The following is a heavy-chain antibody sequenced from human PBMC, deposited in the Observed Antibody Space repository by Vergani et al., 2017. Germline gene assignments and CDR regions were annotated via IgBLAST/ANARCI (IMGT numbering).Heavy chain of an antibody. CDR1: GFTFSSSA. CDR2: ISGSGGST. J-gene: IGHJ5*02. CDR3: AKGVTIFVVVPNWFDP. V-gene: IGHV3-23*01. D-gene: IGHD3-3*01. Sequence: EVQLLESGGGLVQPGGSLRLSCAASGFTFSSSAMSWVRQAPGKGLEWVSAISGSGGSTYSADSVKGRFTIARDTSKNTLYLQRNSLRAEYTAVYYCAKGVTIFVVVPNWFDPWGQGTLVTVSS.